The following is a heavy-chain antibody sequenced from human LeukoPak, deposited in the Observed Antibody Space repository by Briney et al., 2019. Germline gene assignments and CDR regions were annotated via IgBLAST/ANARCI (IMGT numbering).Heavy chain of an antibody. CDR2: INPSGGST. CDR1: GYTFTSYY. V-gene: IGHV1-46*01. Sequence: ASVKVSCKASGYTFTSYYMHWVRQAPGQGLEWMGIINPSGGSTSYAQKFQGRVTMTRDTSTSTVYMELSSLRSEGTAVYYCARDIEPGSIAAAGTYWGQGTLVTVSS. CDR3: ARDIEPGSIAAAGTY. D-gene: IGHD6-13*01. J-gene: IGHJ4*02.